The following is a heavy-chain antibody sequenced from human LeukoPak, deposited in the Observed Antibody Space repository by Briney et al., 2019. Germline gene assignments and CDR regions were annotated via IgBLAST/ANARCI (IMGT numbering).Heavy chain of an antibody. CDR1: GFTFSNAW. Sequence: PGGSLRLSCAASGFTFSNAWMSWVRQAPGKGLEWVGRIKSKTDGGTTDYAAPVKGRFTISRDDSKNTLYLQMKSLKAEDTAVYYCARETAYSSGWYSHPEVTDAADYWGQGPLVTVSS. J-gene: IGHJ4*02. D-gene: IGHD6-19*01. V-gene: IGHV3-15*01. CDR3: ARETAYSSGWYSHPEVTDAADY. CDR2: IKSKTDGGTT.